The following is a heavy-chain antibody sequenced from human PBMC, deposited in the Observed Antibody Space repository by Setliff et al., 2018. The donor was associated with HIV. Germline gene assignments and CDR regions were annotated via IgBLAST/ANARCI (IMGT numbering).Heavy chain of an antibody. CDR1: GGSISSSNYY. J-gene: IGHJ4*02. CDR2: IYTTGST. V-gene: IGHV4-39*07. Sequence: PSETLSLTCTVSGGSISSSNYYWGWIRKPPGKGLEWIGRIYTTGSTNYNPSLKSRVTISVDTSKKQFSLNLRSVTAADTAVYYCARGLTARRVGNFDYWGRGTLVTVSS. CDR3: ARGLTARRVGNFDY. D-gene: IGHD6-6*01.